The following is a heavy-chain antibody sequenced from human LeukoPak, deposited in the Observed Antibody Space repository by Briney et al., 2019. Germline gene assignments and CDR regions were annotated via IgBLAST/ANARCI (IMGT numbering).Heavy chain of an antibody. CDR1: GFTFSSYA. D-gene: IGHD6-19*01. CDR3: ARDSASSGFVYFDY. CDR2: ISYDGSNK. Sequence: GVSLRLSCAASGFTFSSYAMHWVRQAPGKGLEWVAVISYDGSNKYYADSVKGRFTISRDNSKNTLYLQMNSLRAEDTAVYYCARDSASSGFVYFDYWGQGTLVTVSS. J-gene: IGHJ4*02. V-gene: IGHV3-30*04.